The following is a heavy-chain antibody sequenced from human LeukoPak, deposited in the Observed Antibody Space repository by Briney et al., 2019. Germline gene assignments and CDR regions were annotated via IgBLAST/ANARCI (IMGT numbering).Heavy chain of an antibody. J-gene: IGHJ5*02. CDR2: IYYSGST. V-gene: IGHV4-59*01. CDR3: ARWDGGIAADWFDP. D-gene: IGHD6-13*01. CDR1: GGSISSYY. Sequence: PSETLSLTCTVSGGSISSYYWSWIRQPPGKGLEWIGYIYYSGSTNYNPSLKSRVTISVDTSKNQFSLKLSSVTAADTAVYYCARWDGGIAADWFDPWGQGTLVTVSS.